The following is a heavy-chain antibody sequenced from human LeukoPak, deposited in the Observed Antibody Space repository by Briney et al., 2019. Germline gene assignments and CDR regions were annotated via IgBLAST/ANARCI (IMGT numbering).Heavy chain of an antibody. CDR3: ARDQKYCTGGSCFPFDF. D-gene: IGHD2-15*01. CDR1: GYTFTSYG. CDR2: ISAYNGNT. Sequence: ASVKVSCKASGYTFTSYGISWVRQAPGQGLEWMGWISAYNGNTNYAQKLQGRVTMTTDTSTSTAYMELRSLRSDDTAVYYCARDQKYCTGGSCFPFDFWGQGNLVTVSS. V-gene: IGHV1-18*01. J-gene: IGHJ4*02.